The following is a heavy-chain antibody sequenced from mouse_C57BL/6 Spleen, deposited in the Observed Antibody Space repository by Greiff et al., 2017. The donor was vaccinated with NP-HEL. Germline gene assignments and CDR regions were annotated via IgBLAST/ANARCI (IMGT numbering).Heavy chain of an antibody. CDR3: AKGDCDYDEAMDY. CDR2: IYPSSGYT. D-gene: IGHD2-4*01. V-gene: IGHV1-7*01. J-gene: IGHJ4*01. CDR1: GYTFTSYW. Sequence: LVESGAELAKPGASVKLSCKASGYTFTSYWMHWVKQRPGQGLEWIGYIYPSSGYTKYNQKFKDKATLTADKSSSTAYMQLSSLTYEDSAVYYCAKGDCDYDEAMDYWGQGTSVTVSS.